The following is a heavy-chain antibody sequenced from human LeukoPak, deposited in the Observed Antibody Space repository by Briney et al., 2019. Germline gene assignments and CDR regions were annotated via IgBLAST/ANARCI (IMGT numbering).Heavy chain of an antibody. Sequence: GGSLRLSCAASGFSFNTYWMTWVRQAPGKGPEWVANIDQDGSVKHYVDSAKGRFTISRDNAYNSLYLHMNSLRPDDTAVYYCTTFVRWGRLDYWGQGSLVTVSS. J-gene: IGHJ4*02. V-gene: IGHV3-7*05. CDR3: TTFVRWGRLDY. CDR1: GFSFNTYW. CDR2: IDQDGSVK. D-gene: IGHD7-27*01.